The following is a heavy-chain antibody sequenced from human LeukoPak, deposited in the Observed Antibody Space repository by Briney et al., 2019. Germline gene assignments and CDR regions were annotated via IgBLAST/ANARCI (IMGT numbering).Heavy chain of an antibody. D-gene: IGHD2-21*01. CDR2: IYYSGST. CDR1: GGSISSSSYY. V-gene: IGHV4-39*07. Sequence: SETLSLTCTVSGGSISSSSYYWGWIRQPPGKGLEWIGSIYYSGSTYYNPSLKSRVTISVDTSKNQFSLKRSSVTAADTAVYYCARGGIRYFDYWGQGTLVTVSS. J-gene: IGHJ4*02. CDR3: ARGGIRYFDY.